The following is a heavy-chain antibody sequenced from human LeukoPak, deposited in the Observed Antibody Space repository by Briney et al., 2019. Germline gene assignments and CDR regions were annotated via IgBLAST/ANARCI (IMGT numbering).Heavy chain of an antibody. V-gene: IGHV3-66*01. CDR3: ARDLQDSSGWYY. CDR1: GFTVSSNY. CDR2: IYSGCST. D-gene: IGHD6-19*01. J-gene: IGHJ4*02. Sequence: GGSLRLSCAASGFTVSSNYMSWVRQAPGKGLEWVSVIYSGCSTYYADSVKGRFTISRDNSKNTLYLQMNSLRAEDTAVYYCARDLQDSSGWYYWGQGTLVTVSS.